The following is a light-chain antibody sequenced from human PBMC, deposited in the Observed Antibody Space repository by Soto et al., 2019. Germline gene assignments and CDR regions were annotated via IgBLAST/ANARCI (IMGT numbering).Light chain of an antibody. CDR2: GAS. Sequence: EIVLTQSPGTLSLSPGERATLSCRASQSVSSSFLAWYQHKPGQAPRLIIYGASSRATGIPDRFSGSGSGADFTLTISRLEPEDFAVYYCQQRNNWPLTFGGGTKVEI. J-gene: IGKJ4*01. V-gene: IGKV3D-20*02. CDR1: QSVSSSF. CDR3: QQRNNWPLT.